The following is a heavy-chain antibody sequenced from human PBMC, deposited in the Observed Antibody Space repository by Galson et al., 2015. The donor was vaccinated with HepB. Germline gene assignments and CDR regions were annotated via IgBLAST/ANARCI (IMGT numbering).Heavy chain of an antibody. D-gene: IGHD2-15*01. CDR2: IIPIFGTA. V-gene: IGHV1-69*13. Sequence: SVKVSCKASGGTFSSYAISWVRQAPGQGLEWMGGIIPIFGTANYAQKFQGRVTITADESTSTAYMELSSLRSEDTAVYYCARSCSGGSCYRGDYYYMDVWGKGTTVTVSS. J-gene: IGHJ6*03. CDR1: GGTFSSYA. CDR3: ARSCSGGSCYRGDYYYMDV.